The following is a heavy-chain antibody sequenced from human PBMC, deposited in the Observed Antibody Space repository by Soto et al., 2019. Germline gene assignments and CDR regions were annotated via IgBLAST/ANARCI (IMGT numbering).Heavy chain of an antibody. CDR2: IYSGGST. J-gene: IGHJ6*02. CDR3: AKVHVLRYFDWLTEDPYSYYYGMDV. CDR1: GFTVSSNY. V-gene: IGHV3-66*01. D-gene: IGHD3-9*01. Sequence: GGSLRLSCAASGFTVSSNYMSWVRQAPGKGLEWVSVIYSGGSTYYADSVKGRFTISRDNSKNTLYLQMNSLRAEDTAVYYCAKVHVLRYFDWLTEDPYSYYYGMDVWGQGTTVTVSS.